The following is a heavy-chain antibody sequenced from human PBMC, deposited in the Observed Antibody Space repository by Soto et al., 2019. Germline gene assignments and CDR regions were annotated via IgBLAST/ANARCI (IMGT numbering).Heavy chain of an antibody. J-gene: IGHJ6*02. CDR1: WCSVAGKSSA. D-gene: IGHD2-2*01. V-gene: IGHV6-1*01. Sequence: PSETLSRTCAIAWCSVAGKSSAFNLSRHSRSRGLEWLGRTYYRSKWYNDYSVSVKSRITINPDTSKNQFSLHLNSVTPEDTAVYYCGTFISNTRNEVWGEGNTVTVSS. CDR3: GTFISNTRNEV. CDR2: TYYRSKWYN.